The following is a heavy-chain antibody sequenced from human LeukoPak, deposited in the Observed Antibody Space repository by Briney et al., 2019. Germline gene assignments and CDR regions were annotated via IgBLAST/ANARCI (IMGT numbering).Heavy chain of an antibody. CDR1: GFTFSSYA. V-gene: IGHV3-30-3*01. J-gene: IGHJ4*02. CDR3: ARAILYSSSWNLDY. Sequence: PGGSLRLSCAASGFTFSSYAMHWVRQAPGKGLEWVAVISYDGSNKYYADSVKGRFTISRDNSKNTLYLQMNSLRAEDTAVYYCARAILYSSSWNLDYWGQGTLVTVSS. D-gene: IGHD6-13*01. CDR2: ISYDGSNK.